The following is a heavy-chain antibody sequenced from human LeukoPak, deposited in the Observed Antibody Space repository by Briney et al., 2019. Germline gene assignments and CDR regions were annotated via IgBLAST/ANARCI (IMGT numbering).Heavy chain of an antibody. Sequence: SVKVSCKASGGTFSSYAISWVRQAPGQGLEWMGGIIPIFGTANYAQKFQGRVTMTRDTSTSTVYMELSSLRSEDTAVYYCARSGSPWLQFVGYYFDYWGQGTLVTVSS. D-gene: IGHD5-24*01. CDR1: GGTFSSYA. CDR2: IIPIFGTA. CDR3: ARSGSPWLQFVGYYFDY. J-gene: IGHJ4*02. V-gene: IGHV1-69*05.